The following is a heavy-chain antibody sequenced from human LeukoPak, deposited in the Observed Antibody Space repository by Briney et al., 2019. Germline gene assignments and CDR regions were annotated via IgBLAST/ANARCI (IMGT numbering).Heavy chain of an antibody. D-gene: IGHD3-3*01. CDR1: GFTVSSNY. V-gene: IGHV3-66*02. J-gene: IGHJ3*02. Sequence: GGSLRLSCAASGFTVSSNYMSWVRQAPGKGLEWVSVIYSGGSTYYADSVKGRFTISRDNSKNTLYLQMNSLRAEDTAVYYCARVGGDYDFWSGYPAPGAFDIWGQGTMVTVSS. CDR3: ARVGGDYDFWSGYPAPGAFDI. CDR2: IYSGGST.